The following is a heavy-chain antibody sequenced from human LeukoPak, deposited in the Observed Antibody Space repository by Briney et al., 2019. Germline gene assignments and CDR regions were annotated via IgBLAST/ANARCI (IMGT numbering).Heavy chain of an antibody. J-gene: IGHJ4*02. CDR3: AKWGDYDILTGYYVSDF. V-gene: IGHV3-23*01. D-gene: IGHD3-9*01. CDR1: GFIFRNYA. Sequence: SGGSLRLSCAASGFIFRNYAMSWVRQAPGKGLEWVSAITGSGDTTYYADSVKGRFTISRDNSKNPLYVEMNTLRAEDTAVYYCAKWGDYDILTGYYVSDFWGQGTLVTVSS. CDR2: ITGSGDTT.